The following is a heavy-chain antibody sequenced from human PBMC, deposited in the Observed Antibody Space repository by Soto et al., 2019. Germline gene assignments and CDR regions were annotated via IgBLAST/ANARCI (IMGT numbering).Heavy chain of an antibody. CDR2: ISAYNGNT. CDR1: GHTFTSYG. CDR3: ARDYPGDYYDSSGYYRFDY. J-gene: IGHJ4*02. V-gene: IGHV1-18*01. D-gene: IGHD3-22*01. Sequence: ASVKVSCKASGHTFTSYGISWVRQAPGQGLEWMGWISAYNGNTNYAQKLQGRVTMTTDTSTSTAYMELRSLRSDDTAVYYCARDYPGDYYDSSGYYRFDYWGQGTLVTVSS.